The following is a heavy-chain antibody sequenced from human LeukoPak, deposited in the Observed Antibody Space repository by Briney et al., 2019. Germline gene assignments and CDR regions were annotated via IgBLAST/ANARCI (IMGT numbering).Heavy chain of an antibody. CDR3: ARDPSYDSSGYPNWFDP. D-gene: IGHD3-22*01. Sequence: ASVTVPCTASGYTFTSYGITWVRLAPGQGLEWMGWISAYNGNTNYAQMFQGRVIMTTDTSTNTAYMELRSLRADDTAMYYCARDPSYDSSGYPNWFDPWGQGTLVTVSS. J-gene: IGHJ5*02. V-gene: IGHV1-18*01. CDR2: ISAYNGNT. CDR1: GYTFTSYG.